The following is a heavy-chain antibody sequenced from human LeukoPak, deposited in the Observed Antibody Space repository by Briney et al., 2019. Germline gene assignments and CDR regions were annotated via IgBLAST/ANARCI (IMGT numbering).Heavy chain of an antibody. CDR1: GFTFNSYA. D-gene: IGHD6-6*01. CDR2: ISDSGNT. J-gene: IGHJ4*02. V-gene: IGHV3-23*01. Sequence: PGGSLRLSCAASGFTFNSYAMSWVRQAPWERLQWVSGISDSGNTYYADSVRGRFTISRDNSKNTLYLQMNSLRAEDTAVYYCARHRSSWLIDYWGQGTLVTVSS. CDR3: ARHRSSWLIDY.